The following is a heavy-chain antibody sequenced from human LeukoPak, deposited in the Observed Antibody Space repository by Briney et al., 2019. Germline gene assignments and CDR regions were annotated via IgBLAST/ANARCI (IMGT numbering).Heavy chain of an antibody. D-gene: IGHD4-17*01. CDR1: GGTFSSYA. Sequence: ASVKVSCKASGGTFSSYAISWVRQAPGQGLEWMGGIIPIFGTANYAQKFQGRVTITADESTSTAYMELSSLRSEDTAVYYCARDPEYGDSKVLGDYWGQGTLVTVSS. CDR2: IIPIFGTA. J-gene: IGHJ4*02. V-gene: IGHV1-69*13. CDR3: ARDPEYGDSKVLGDY.